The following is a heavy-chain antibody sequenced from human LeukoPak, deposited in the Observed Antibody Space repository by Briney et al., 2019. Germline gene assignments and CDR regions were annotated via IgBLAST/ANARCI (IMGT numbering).Heavy chain of an antibody. V-gene: IGHV3-21*01. CDR1: GFIFSSDS. CDR2: ISSTGAYI. Sequence: PGGSLRLSCATSGFIFSSDSMIWVRQAPGKGLEWVSSISSTGAYIYHADSLKGRFTISRDNSKNTLYLQMNSLRAEDTAVYYCAKDLDVLDFWSGSQTLDYWGQGTLVTVSS. CDR3: AKDLDVLDFWSGSQTLDY. D-gene: IGHD3-3*01. J-gene: IGHJ4*02.